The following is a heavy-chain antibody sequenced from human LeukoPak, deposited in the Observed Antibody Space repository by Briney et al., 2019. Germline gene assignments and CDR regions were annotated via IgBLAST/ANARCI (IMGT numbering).Heavy chain of an antibody. CDR1: GGSISSRSYH. D-gene: IGHD3-10*01. CDR2: IYYSGST. CDR3: ARGSRGSDRSGSYDY. J-gene: IGHJ4*02. Sequence: SETLSLTCSVSGGSISSRSYHWGWIRQPPGKGLEWIGSIYYSGSTFYNPSLQTRVTISVDTSKNQFSLKLSSVTAADTAVYYCARGSRGSDRSGSYDYWGQGTLVTVSS. V-gene: IGHV4-39*07.